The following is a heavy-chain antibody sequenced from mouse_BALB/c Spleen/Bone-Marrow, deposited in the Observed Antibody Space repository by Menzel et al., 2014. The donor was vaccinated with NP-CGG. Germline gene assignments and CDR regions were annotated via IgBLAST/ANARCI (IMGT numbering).Heavy chain of an antibody. Sequence: EVQGVESGPELEKPGASVKISCKASGYSFTGYNMNWVKQSNGKSLEWIGNIDPYYGGTSYNQKFKGKATLTVDESSSTAYMQLKSLTSEDSAVYYCARRGTYGSSPYDYAMDYWGQGTSVTVSS. V-gene: IGHV1-39*01. CDR1: GYSFTGYN. J-gene: IGHJ4*01. CDR2: IDPYYGGT. D-gene: IGHD1-1*01. CDR3: ARRGTYGSSPYDYAMDY.